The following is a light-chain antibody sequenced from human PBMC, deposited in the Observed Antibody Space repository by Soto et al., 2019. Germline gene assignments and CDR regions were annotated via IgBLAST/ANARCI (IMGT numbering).Light chain of an antibody. CDR3: QQYGSSPLFT. CDR2: GAS. CDR1: PSVSSSY. Sequence: EIVLTQSPGTLSLSPGERATLSCRASPSVSSSYLAWYQQKPGQAPRLLIYGASSRATGIPDRFSGIGSGTDFTLTISRLEPEDFAVYYCQQYGSSPLFTFGHGTKVDIK. J-gene: IGKJ3*01. V-gene: IGKV3-20*01.